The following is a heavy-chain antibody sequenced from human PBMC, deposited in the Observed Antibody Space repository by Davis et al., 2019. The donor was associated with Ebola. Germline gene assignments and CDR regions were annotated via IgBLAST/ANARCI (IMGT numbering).Heavy chain of an antibody. V-gene: IGHV3-23*01. CDR1: GITFGTYV. CDR3: ANKGETAGGWSPLSFDP. Sequence: PGGSLRLSCAASGITFGTYVMTWVRQVPGRGLEWVSSISSSGDSYYTNSVKGRFTISRDDSENTLYLQMNSLRADDTAVYYCANKGETAGGWSPLSFDPWGQGTLVTVSS. CDR2: ISSSGDS. D-gene: IGHD6-19*01. J-gene: IGHJ5*02.